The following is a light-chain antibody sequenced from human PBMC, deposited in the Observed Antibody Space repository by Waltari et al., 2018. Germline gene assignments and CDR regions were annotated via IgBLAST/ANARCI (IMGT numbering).Light chain of an antibody. Sequence: IQVTQSPSSLSASVGDRVTITCRASQTICSYLNWYQQRPGKAPKLLIYAASSLPSGVPSRFSGSESGTDFTLTISSLQPEDFATYYCQQSYSTPYTFGQGTKLEIK. CDR3: QQSYSTPYT. CDR2: AAS. V-gene: IGKV1-39*01. CDR1: QTICSY. J-gene: IGKJ2*01.